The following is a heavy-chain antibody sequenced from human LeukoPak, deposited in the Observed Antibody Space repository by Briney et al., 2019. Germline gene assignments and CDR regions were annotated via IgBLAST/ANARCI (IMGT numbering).Heavy chain of an antibody. Sequence: TSETLSLTCDVSGVSISSSHWWTWVRQPPGKGLEWIGEIYHDGSTNYNPSLKSRVTISIDKSKNEFSLKLTSVTAADTAVYYCARGSYYGSGSYYDYWGQGTLVTVSS. V-gene: IGHV4-4*02. CDR2: IYHDGST. J-gene: IGHJ4*02. CDR3: ARGSYYGSGSYYDY. CDR1: GVSISSSHW. D-gene: IGHD3-10*01.